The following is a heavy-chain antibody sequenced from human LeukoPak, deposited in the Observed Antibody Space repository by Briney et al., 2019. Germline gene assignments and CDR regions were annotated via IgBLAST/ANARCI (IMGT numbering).Heavy chain of an antibody. J-gene: IGHJ4*02. CDR2: VDPEDGET. D-gene: IGHD4-11*01. CDR1: GYTFTDYY. V-gene: IGHV1-69-2*01. Sequence: ASVKVSCKVSGYTFTDYYMHWVQQAPGKGLEWMGLVDPEDGETIYAEKFQGRVTITADTSTDTAYTELSSLRSEDTAVYYCATVPPPLSTVTTRPIDYWGQGTLVTVSS. CDR3: ATVPPPLSTVTTRPIDY.